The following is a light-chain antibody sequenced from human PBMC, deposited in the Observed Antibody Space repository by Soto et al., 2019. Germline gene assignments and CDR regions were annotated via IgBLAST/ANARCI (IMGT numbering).Light chain of an antibody. CDR2: GTS. V-gene: IGKV3-20*01. J-gene: IGKJ2*01. CDR3: QQYGSSIRT. CDR1: QLVSSGF. Sequence: VLTQSPGTLSLSPGESATLSCRASQLVSSGFIAWYQHKPGQAPRLLIHGTSSRATGIPDRFSGSGSGTDFTLTISRLEPEDFALYYCQQYGSSIRTFGQGTKLEIK.